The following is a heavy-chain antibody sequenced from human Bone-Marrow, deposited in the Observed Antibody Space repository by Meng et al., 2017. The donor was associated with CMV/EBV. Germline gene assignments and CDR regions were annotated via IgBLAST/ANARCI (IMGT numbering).Heavy chain of an antibody. J-gene: IGHJ3*01. CDR3: ATWYCSGNSYCGHCALDL. CDR2: IKQGGSGG. V-gene: IGHV3-7*01. CDR1: GFTFSTSY. D-gene: IGHD2-15*01. Sequence: GESLKISCAASGFTFSTSYMSWVRQAPGKGLEWVAIIKQGGSGGVYVDSVKGRFIISVDNAKNSLYLQMNNLRVEDTAVYYCATWYCSGNSYCGHCALDLWGQGTMVTVSS.